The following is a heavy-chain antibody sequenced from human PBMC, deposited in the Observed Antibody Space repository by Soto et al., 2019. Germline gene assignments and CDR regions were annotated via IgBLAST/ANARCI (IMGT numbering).Heavy chain of an antibody. Sequence: EVQLLESGGGLVQPGGSLRLSCAASGFTFSSYAMSWVRQAPGKGLEWVSAISGSGGSTYYADSVKGRFTISRDNSKNTLYLQMNSLRAEDTAVYSCAKGQSDSSSWGNDYWGQGTLVTVSS. CDR2: ISGSGGST. CDR3: AKGQSDSSSWGNDY. D-gene: IGHD6-13*01. CDR1: GFTFSSYA. J-gene: IGHJ4*02. V-gene: IGHV3-23*01.